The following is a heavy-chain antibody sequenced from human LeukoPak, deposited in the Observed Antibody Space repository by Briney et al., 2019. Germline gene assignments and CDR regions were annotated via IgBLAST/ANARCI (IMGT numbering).Heavy chain of an antibody. CDR3: ARGVRIENAAIYYMDV. CDR1: GGSISSYS. J-gene: IGHJ6*03. D-gene: IGHD2/OR15-2a*01. V-gene: IGHV4-59*01. CDR2: IHFTGNT. Sequence: PSETLSLNCSVSGGSISSYSWSWIRQSPGKGLEGIGYIHFTGNTKYNPSLRSRVIISLHTPNNQFSLRLSSVTAADTAVYYCARGVRIENAAIYYMDVWGEGAKVTVSS.